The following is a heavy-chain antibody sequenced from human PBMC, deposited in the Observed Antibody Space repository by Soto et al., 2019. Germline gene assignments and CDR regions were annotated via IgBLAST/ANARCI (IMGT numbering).Heavy chain of an antibody. V-gene: IGHV3-23*01. CDR1: GFTFSSYA. D-gene: IGHD5-18*01. Sequence: GGSLRLSCAASGFTFSSYAMSWVRQAPGKGLEWVSGISGSGGSTYYADSVKGRFTISRDNSKNTLYLQMNSLRAEDTAVYYCVKGEGYSYGDDAFDIWGRGTMVTVSS. CDR2: ISGSGGST. J-gene: IGHJ3*02. CDR3: VKGEGYSYGDDAFDI.